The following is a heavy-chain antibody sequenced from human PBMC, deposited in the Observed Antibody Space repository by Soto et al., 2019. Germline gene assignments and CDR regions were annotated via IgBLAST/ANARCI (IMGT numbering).Heavy chain of an antibody. CDR2: INSDGSST. CDR3: ERTNYPFHL. CDR1: GFTFSGYR. V-gene: IGHV3-74*01. J-gene: IGHJ4*02. D-gene: IGHD3-10*01. Sequence: GVSLRLSCAASGFTFSGYRMHWVRQAPGKGLVWVSRINSDGSSTDYADSVRGRFTISRDNAKNTLHLQMDSLRAEDTAGYYCERTNYPFHLWGQGTQVT.